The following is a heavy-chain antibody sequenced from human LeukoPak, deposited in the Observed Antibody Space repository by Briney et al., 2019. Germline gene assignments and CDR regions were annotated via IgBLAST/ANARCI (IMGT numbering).Heavy chain of an antibody. Sequence: ASVKVSCKASGYTFTGYCMHWVRQAPGQGLEWMGWINPNSGGTNYAQKFQGRVTMTRDTSISTAYMELSRLRSDDTAVYYCARGVVVVPAAIGKRGYSYTFDYWGQGTLVTVSS. V-gene: IGHV1-2*02. CDR3: ARGVVVVPAAIGKRGYSYTFDY. CDR2: INPNSGGT. CDR1: GYTFTGYC. D-gene: IGHD2-2*01. J-gene: IGHJ4*02.